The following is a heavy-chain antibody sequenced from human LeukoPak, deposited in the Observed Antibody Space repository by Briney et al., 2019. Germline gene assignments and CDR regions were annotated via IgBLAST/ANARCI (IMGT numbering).Heavy chain of an antibody. Sequence: PGGSLRLSCAASGFTFGSYAMHWVRQAPGKGLEWVAVISYDGSNKYYADSVKGRFTISRDNSKNTLYLQMNSLRAEDTAVYYCARGGCSSTSCLYYFDYWGQGTLVTVSS. D-gene: IGHD2-2*01. CDR3: ARGGCSSTSCLYYFDY. CDR1: GFTFGSYA. J-gene: IGHJ4*02. CDR2: ISYDGSNK. V-gene: IGHV3-30-3*01.